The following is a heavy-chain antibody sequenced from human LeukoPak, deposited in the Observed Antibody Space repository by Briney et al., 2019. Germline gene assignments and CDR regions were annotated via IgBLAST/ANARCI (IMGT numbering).Heavy chain of an antibody. CDR3: ARVLNPQLRYFDWSYYFDY. D-gene: IGHD3-9*01. J-gene: IGHJ4*02. CDR1: GESSSAYY. V-gene: IGHV4-34*01. Sequence: SETLSLTCAVYGESSSAYYWSWIRQSPGKGLEWIGEINDSGSTNYNPSLKSRVSISVDTSKNQFSLKLSSVTAADTAVYYCARVLNPQLRYFDWSYYFDYWGQGTLVTVSS. CDR2: INDSGST.